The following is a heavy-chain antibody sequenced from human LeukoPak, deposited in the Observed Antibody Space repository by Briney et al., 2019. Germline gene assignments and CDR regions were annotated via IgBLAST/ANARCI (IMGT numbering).Heavy chain of an antibody. V-gene: IGHV4-61*08. CDR2: IYTSGST. Sequence: SETLSLTCTVSGGSVSSSVYYWSWIRQPPGKGLEWIGYIYTSGSTNYNPSLKSRVTISVDTSKNQFSLKLSSVTAADTAVYYCARRGSGYNSNWFDPWGQGTLVTVSS. J-gene: IGHJ5*02. CDR3: ARRGSGYNSNWFDP. D-gene: IGHD3-22*01. CDR1: GGSVSSSVYY.